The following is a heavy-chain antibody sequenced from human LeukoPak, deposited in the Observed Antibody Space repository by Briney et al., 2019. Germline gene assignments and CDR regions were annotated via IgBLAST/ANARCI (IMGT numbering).Heavy chain of an antibody. J-gene: IGHJ6*03. D-gene: IGHD6-13*01. Sequence: SETLSLTCTVSGGSISSYYWSWIRQPPGKGLEWIGYIYYSGSTNYNPSLKSRVTISVDMSKNQFSLKLSSVTAADTAVYYCAREGWGSSDHSYYYYMDVWGKGTTVTVSS. CDR2: IYYSGST. CDR3: AREGWGSSDHSYYYYMDV. V-gene: IGHV4-59*01. CDR1: GGSISSYY.